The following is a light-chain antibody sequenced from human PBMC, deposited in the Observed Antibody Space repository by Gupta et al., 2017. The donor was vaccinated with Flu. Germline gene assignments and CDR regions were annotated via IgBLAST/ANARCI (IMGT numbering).Light chain of an antibody. Sequence: QSVLTQPSSASGTPGQRVTISCSGSSSHIGRNALTWYQQVTGTAPKLLIYSNNQRPAGVPDRFSGSKSGTSASLSISGLQAEDEADYFCAAWDDSLSGVLFGGGTKLTVL. CDR2: SNN. J-gene: IGLJ2*01. CDR1: SSHIGRNA. CDR3: AAWDDSLSGVL. V-gene: IGLV1-44*01.